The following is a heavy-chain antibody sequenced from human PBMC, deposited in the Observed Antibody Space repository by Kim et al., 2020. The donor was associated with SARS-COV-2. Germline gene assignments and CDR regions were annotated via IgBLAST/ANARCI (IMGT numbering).Heavy chain of an antibody. J-gene: IGHJ5*01. CDR2: MNPNSGNT. Sequence: ASVKVSCQASGYTFTSYDINWVRQATGQGLEWMGWMNPNSGNTGDAQNFQGRVTMTRNTSISTAYMELRSLSSEDTAVYYCASGLYGSGSHYTRHLGSWG. CDR1: GYTFTSYD. CDR3: ASGLYGSGSHYTRHLGS. D-gene: IGHD3-10*01. V-gene: IGHV1-8*01.